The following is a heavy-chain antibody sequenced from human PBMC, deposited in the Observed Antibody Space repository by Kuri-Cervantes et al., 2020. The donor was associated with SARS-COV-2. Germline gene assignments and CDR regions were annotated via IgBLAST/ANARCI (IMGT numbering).Heavy chain of an antibody. V-gene: IGHV1-69*13. CDR3: ARVGDCSSTSCRYYFDY. D-gene: IGHD2-2*01. Sequence: SVKVSCKASGGTFSSYAISWVRQAPGQGLEWMGGIIPVFGTANYAQKFQGRVTITADESTSIAYMELSSLRSEDTAVYYCARVGDCSSTSCRYYFDYWGQGTLVTVSS. CDR2: IIPVFGTA. J-gene: IGHJ4*02. CDR1: GGTFSSYA.